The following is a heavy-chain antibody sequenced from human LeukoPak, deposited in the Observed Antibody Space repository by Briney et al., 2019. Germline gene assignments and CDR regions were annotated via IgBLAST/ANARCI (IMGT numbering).Heavy chain of an antibody. J-gene: IGHJ3*02. V-gene: IGHV4-61*01. CDR1: GDSVSSGSYY. Sequence: SETLSLTCTVSGDSVSSGSYYWSWIRHPPGKGLEWLGYIYYSGSTNYNPSLKSRVTISVDTSKNQFSLKLSSVTAADTAVYYCARSPIGGDAFDIWGQGTMVTVSS. CDR2: IYYSGST. CDR3: ARSPIGGDAFDI. D-gene: IGHD3-16*01.